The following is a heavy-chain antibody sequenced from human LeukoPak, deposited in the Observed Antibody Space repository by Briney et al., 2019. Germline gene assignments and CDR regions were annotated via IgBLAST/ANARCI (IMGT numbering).Heavy chain of an antibody. Sequence: SETLSLTCTVSGGSISSYYWSWIRQPPRKGLEWIGYIYYSGSTNYNPSLKSRVTISVDTSKNQFSLKLSSVTAAHTAVYYGARIAVTEFDPWGQGTLVTVSS. CDR1: GGSISSYY. D-gene: IGHD2-21*02. J-gene: IGHJ5*02. V-gene: IGHV4-59*01. CDR3: ARIAVTEFDP. CDR2: IYYSGST.